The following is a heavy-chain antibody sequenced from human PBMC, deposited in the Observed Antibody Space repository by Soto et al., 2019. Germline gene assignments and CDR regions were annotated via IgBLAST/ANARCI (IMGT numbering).Heavy chain of an antibody. CDR2: ISTSGATR. CDR1: GFTFSTDS. J-gene: IGHJ4*02. Sequence: EVQLVESGGGLVQPGGSLRLSCVASGFTFSTDSMNWVRQAPGKGLEWVAHISTSGATRYYADSVKGRFTISRDNAQTSLYLSMDSLRKEGTAVDYCASFVGSGFDYWGQGTLVTVSS. CDR3: ASFVGSGFDY. D-gene: IGHD6-19*01. V-gene: IGHV3-48*02.